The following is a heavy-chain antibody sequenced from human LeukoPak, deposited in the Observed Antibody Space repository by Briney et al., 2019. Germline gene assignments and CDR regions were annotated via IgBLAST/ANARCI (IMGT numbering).Heavy chain of an antibody. CDR2: ISNNGGYT. CDR1: GFTFSSSA. Sequence: PGGSLRLSCAASGFTFSSSAMSWVRQAPGKGPEWVSAISNNGGYTYYADSVQGRFTISRDNSKSTLCPQMNSLRAEDTAVYYCAKQLGYCSDGSCYFPYWGQGTLVTVSS. D-gene: IGHD2-15*01. V-gene: IGHV3-23*01. CDR3: AKQLGYCSDGSCYFPY. J-gene: IGHJ4*02.